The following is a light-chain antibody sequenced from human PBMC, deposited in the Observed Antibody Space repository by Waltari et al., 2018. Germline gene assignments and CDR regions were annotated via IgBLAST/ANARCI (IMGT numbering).Light chain of an antibody. V-gene: IGLV2-14*03. CDR1: SSDVGGYNY. J-gene: IGLJ3*02. CDR3: SSYTSRSTWV. Sequence: QSALTQPASVSGSPGQSITISCTGTSSDVGGYNYVSWYQQHPGKAPKLMIYDVSNRPSGISNRFSGSKSGNTASLTISGLQAADEADYYCSSYTSRSTWVFGGGTKLTVL. CDR2: DVS.